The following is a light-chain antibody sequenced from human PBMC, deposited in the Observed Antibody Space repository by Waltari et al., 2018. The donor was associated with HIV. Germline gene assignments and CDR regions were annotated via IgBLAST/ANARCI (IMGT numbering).Light chain of an antibody. V-gene: IGLV2-14*03. CDR1: SSDVGSYNY. J-gene: IGLJ1*01. CDR2: DVD. Sequence: QSALTQPASVSGSPGQSITISCSGTSSDVGSYNYVSWYQHHPGQAPKLMIYDVDNRRPGFSSRFSGSKSGNTASLTISGLRAEDEADYYCGSYTSSSTYVFGTGTEVTVL. CDR3: GSYTSSSTYV.